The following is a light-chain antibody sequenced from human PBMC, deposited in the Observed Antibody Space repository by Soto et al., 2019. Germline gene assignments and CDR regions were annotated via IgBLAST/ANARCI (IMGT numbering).Light chain of an antibody. CDR1: NSNIGAGYD. CDR2: GNS. V-gene: IGLV1-40*01. Sequence: QSVLTQSPSVSGAPGQRVTIPCTGSNSNIGAGYDVHWYQQLPGTAPKLLIYGNSNRPSGVPDRFSVSTSGTSASLAITGLQAEDEADYYCQSYDSSLNVVIFGGGTKLTVL. CDR3: QSYDSSLNVVI. J-gene: IGLJ2*01.